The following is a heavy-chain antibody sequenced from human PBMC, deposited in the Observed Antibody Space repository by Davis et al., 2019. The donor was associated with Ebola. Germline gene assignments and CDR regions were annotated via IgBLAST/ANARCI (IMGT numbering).Heavy chain of an antibody. Sequence: ASVKVSCKASGYTFTGYYMHWVRQAPGQGLEWMGWINPNSGGTNYAQKFQGWVTMTRDTSISTAYMELSRLRSDDTAVYYCARDRPSAVADYYYYDMDVWGQGTTVTVSS. V-gene: IGHV1-2*04. J-gene: IGHJ6*02. CDR3: ARDRPSAVADYYYYDMDV. D-gene: IGHD6-19*01. CDR1: GYTFTGYY. CDR2: INPNSGGT.